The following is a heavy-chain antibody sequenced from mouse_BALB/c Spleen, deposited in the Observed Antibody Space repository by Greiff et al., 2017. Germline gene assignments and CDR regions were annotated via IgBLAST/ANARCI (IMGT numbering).Heavy chain of an antibody. CDR3: ARRGSANFMDY. Sequence: EVMLVESGPGLVKPSQSLSLTCTVTGYSITSDYAWNWIRQFPGNKLEWMGYISYSGSTSYNPSLKSRISITRDTSKNQFFLQLNSVTTEDTATYYCARRGSANFMDYWGQGTSVTVSS. V-gene: IGHV3-2*02. CDR1: GYSITSDYA. D-gene: IGHD6-1*01. J-gene: IGHJ4*01. CDR2: ISYSGST.